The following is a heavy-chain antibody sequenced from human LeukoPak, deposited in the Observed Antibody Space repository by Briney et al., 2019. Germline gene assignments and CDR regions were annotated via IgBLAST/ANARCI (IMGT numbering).Heavy chain of an antibody. D-gene: IGHD1-14*01. Sequence: PSETLSLTCAVYGGSFSGYYWSWIRQPPGKGLEWIGEINHSGSTNYNPSLKSRVTISVDTSKNQFSLKLSSVTAADTAVYYCAERHRYLMGFDXWXQGTLVTVSP. CDR3: AERHRYLMGFDX. CDR1: GGSFSGYY. CDR2: INHSGST. V-gene: IGHV4-34*01. J-gene: IGHJ4*02.